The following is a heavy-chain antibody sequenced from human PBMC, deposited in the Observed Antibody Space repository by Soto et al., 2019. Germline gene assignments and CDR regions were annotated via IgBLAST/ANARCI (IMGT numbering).Heavy chain of an antibody. Sequence: PGGSLRLSCAASGFTVGSNYMSWVRQAPGKGLEWVSVIYSGGSTYYADSVKGRFTISRDNSKNTLYLQMNSLRAEDTAVYYCAGNYDFWSGYSGYYFDYWGQGTLVTVSS. D-gene: IGHD3-3*01. J-gene: IGHJ4*02. V-gene: IGHV3-66*01. CDR3: AGNYDFWSGYSGYYFDY. CDR2: IYSGGST. CDR1: GFTVGSNY.